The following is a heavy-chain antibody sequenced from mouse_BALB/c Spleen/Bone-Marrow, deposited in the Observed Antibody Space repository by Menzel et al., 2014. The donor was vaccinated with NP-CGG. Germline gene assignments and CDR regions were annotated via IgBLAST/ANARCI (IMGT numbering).Heavy chain of an antibody. CDR3: ARDYPHYAMDY. CDR1: GFSLTSYG. J-gene: IGHJ4*01. CDR2: IWAGGST. V-gene: IGHV2-9*02. Sequence: QVQLKESGPGLVAPSQSLSITCTVSGFSLTSYGVHWVRQPPGKGLEWLGVIWAGGSTNYNSALMSRLSISKDNSKSQVFLKMNSLQTDDTAMYYCARDYPHYAMDYWGQGTSVTVSS.